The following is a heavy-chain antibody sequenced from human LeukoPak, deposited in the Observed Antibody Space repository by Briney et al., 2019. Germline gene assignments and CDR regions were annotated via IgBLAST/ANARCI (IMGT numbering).Heavy chain of an antibody. D-gene: IGHD4-23*01. CDR1: GFTFSNYP. J-gene: IGHJ4*02. V-gene: IGHV1-2*04. Sequence: GGSLRLSCTASGFTFSNYPMHWVRQAPGQGLVWMGWVNPNSGGTNYAQKFQGWVTMTRDTSISTAYMELSRLRSDDTAVYYCARDPSSDYGGNSDWGDYFDYWGQGTLVTVSS. CDR2: VNPNSGGT. CDR3: ARDPSSDYGGNSDWGDYFDY.